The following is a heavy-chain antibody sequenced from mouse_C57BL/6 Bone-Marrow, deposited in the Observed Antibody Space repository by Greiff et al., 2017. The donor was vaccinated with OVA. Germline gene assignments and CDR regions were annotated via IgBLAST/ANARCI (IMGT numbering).Heavy chain of an antibody. V-gene: IGHV14-2*01. Sequence: VQLQQSGAELVKPGASVKLSCTASGFNIKDYYMHWVKQRTEQGLEWIGRIDPEDGETKYAPQFQGKATITADTSSNTAYLQLSSLTSEDTAVYYCADIDFDYWGQGTTLTVSS. J-gene: IGHJ2*01. CDR3: ADIDFDY. D-gene: IGHD1-3*01. CDR1: GFNIKDYY. CDR2: IDPEDGET.